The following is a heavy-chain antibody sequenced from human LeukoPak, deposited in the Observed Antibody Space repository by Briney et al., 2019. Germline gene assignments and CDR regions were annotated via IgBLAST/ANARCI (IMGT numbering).Heavy chain of an antibody. Sequence: GGSLRLSCAASGFTFSTYAMSWVRQAPGKGLEWVSAISGSGGSTYYADSVKGRFTISKNNSNNTLYLQITSLRAEDTAVYYCAKDLPLNGLGDAFDIWGQGTMVTVSS. CDR3: AKDLPLNGLGDAFDI. CDR1: GFTFSTYA. CDR2: ISGSGGST. V-gene: IGHV3-23*01. J-gene: IGHJ3*02. D-gene: IGHD3-16*02.